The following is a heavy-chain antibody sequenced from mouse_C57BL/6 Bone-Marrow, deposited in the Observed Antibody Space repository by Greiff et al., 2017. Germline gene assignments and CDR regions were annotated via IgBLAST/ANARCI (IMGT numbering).Heavy chain of an antibody. D-gene: IGHD2-12*01. J-gene: IGHJ2*01. Sequence: QVQLQQPGAELVKPGASVKLSCKASGYTFTSYWMQWVKQRPGQGLEWIGEIDPSDSYTNYNQKFKGKATLTVDTSSSTAYMQISSLTSEDSAVYYCARLYYSSYWGQGTTLTVSS. CDR1: GYTFTSYW. CDR2: IDPSDSYT. V-gene: IGHV1-50*01. CDR3: ARLYYSSY.